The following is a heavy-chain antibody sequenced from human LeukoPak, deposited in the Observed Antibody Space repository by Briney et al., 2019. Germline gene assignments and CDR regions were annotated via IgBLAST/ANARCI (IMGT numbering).Heavy chain of an antibody. V-gene: IGHV1-69*05. CDR1: GGTFSSYA. CDR2: IIPIFGTA. D-gene: IGHD1-26*01. CDR3: AREGGATEFDY. Sequence: GASVKVFCKASGGTFSSYAISWVRQAPGQGLVWMGRIIPIFGTANYAQKFQGRDTITTDESTSTAYMELSSLRSEDTAVYYCAREGGATEFDYWGQGTLVTVSS. J-gene: IGHJ4*02.